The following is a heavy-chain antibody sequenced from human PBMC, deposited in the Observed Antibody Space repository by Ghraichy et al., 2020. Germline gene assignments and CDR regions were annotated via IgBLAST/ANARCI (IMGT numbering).Heavy chain of an antibody. CDR1: GFTFSSYG. V-gene: IGHV3-30*18. Sequence: GESLNISCAASGFTFSSYGMHWVRQAPGKGLEWVAVISYDGSNKYYADSVKGRFTISRDNSKNTLYLQMNSLRAEDTAVYYCAKDLSPPGRPDYYDSSFGYWGQGTLVNVSS. CDR2: ISYDGSNK. CDR3: AKDLSPPGRPDYYDSSFGY. D-gene: IGHD3-22*01. J-gene: IGHJ4*02.